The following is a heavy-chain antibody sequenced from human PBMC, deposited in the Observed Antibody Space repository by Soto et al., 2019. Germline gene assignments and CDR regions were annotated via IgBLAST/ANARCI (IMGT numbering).Heavy chain of an antibody. D-gene: IGHD6-19*01. J-gene: IGHJ3*02. CDR2: INHSGST. CDR1: GGSFSCYY. V-gene: IGHV4-34*01. Sequence: PSETLSLTCAVYGGSFSCYYWIWIRQPPGKGLEWIGEINHSGSTNYNPSLKSRVTISVDTSKNQFSLKLSSVTAADTAVYYCARGGWTTGALDIWGQGTMVTVSS. CDR3: ARGGWTTGALDI.